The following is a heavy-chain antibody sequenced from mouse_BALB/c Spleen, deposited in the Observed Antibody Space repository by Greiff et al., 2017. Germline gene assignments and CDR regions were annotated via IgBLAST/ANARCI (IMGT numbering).Heavy chain of an antibody. Sequence: DVHLVESGGGLVKPGGSLKLSCAASGFTFSSYAMSWVRQSPEKRLEWVAEICSGGSYTYYPDTVTGRFTISRDNAKNTLYLEMSSLRSEDTAMYYCARDRGGNYEGYAMDYWGQGTSVTVSS. CDR2: ICSGGSYT. J-gene: IGHJ4*01. V-gene: IGHV5-9-4*01. CDR1: GFTFSSYA. CDR3: ARDRGGNYEGYAMDY. D-gene: IGHD2-1*01.